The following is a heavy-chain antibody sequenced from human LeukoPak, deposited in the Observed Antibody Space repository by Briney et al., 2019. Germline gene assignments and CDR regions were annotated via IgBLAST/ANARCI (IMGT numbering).Heavy chain of an antibody. CDR1: GFTFSSYS. J-gene: IGHJ4*02. V-gene: IGHV3-21*01. D-gene: IGHD6-6*01. CDR2: ISSSSSYI. CDR3: ARGGAARPDF. Sequence: MPGGSLRLSCAASGFTFSSYSMNWVRQAPGRGLEWVSSISSSSSYIYYADSVKGRFTISRDNAKNSLYLQMNSLRVEDTAVYYCARGGAARPDFWGQGTLATVSS.